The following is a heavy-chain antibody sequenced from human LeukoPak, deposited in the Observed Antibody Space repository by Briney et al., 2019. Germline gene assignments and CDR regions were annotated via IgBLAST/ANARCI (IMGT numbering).Heavy chain of an antibody. CDR3: ARHPPLGYSSTWYYFNY. CDR1: GLTVSSSY. CDR2: LYSGGST. D-gene: IGHD6-13*01. V-gene: IGHV3-66*04. Sequence: GGSLRLSCAASGLTVSSSYMNWVRQAPGKGLEWVAVLYSGGSTYYADSVKGRFTISRDNSKNTVYLQMNSLRAEDTAVYYCARHPPLGYSSTWYYFNYWGQGTLVTVSS. J-gene: IGHJ4*02.